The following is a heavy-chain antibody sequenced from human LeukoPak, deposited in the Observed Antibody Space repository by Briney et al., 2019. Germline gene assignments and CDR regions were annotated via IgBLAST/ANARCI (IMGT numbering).Heavy chain of an antibody. Sequence: SETLSLTCTVSGGSISSYYWSWIRQPPGKGLEWIGYIYYSGSTNYNPSLKSRVTISVGTSKNQFSLKLSSVTAADTAVYYCARGLKYSPPFDYWGQGTLVTVSS. V-gene: IGHV4-59*01. CDR1: GGSISSYY. D-gene: IGHD6-6*01. J-gene: IGHJ4*02. CDR3: ARGLKYSPPFDY. CDR2: IYYSGST.